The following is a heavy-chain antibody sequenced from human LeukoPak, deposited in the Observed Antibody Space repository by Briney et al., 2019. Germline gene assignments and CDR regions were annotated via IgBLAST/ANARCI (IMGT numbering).Heavy chain of an antibody. CDR3: ARAHSSGCYPDAFDI. Sequence: PGRSLRLSCAASGFTFSSYAMHWVRQAPGKGLEWVAVISYDGSNKYYADSVKGRFTISRDNSKNTLYLQMNSLRAEDTAVYYCARAHSSGCYPDAFDIWGQGTMVTVSS. CDR1: GFTFSSYA. J-gene: IGHJ3*02. D-gene: IGHD6-19*01. V-gene: IGHV3-30*04. CDR2: ISYDGSNK.